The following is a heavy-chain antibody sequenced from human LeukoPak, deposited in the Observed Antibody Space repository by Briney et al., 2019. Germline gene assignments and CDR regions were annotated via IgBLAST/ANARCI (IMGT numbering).Heavy chain of an antibody. CDR3: ASKSTDHGELRFDY. D-gene: IGHD4-17*01. Sequence: PSQTLSLTCAVSGGSISSGGYSWSWIRQPPGKGLEWIGYIYHSGSTYYNPSLKSRVTISVDRSKNQFSLKLSSVTAADTGVYYCASKSTDHGELRFDYWGQGTLVTVSS. CDR2: IYHSGST. J-gene: IGHJ4*02. V-gene: IGHV4-30-2*02. CDR1: GGSISSGGYS.